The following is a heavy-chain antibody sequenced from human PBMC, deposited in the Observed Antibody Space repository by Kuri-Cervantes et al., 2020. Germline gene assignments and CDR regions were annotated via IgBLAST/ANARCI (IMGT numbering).Heavy chain of an antibody. J-gene: IGHJ4*02. CDR2: IYWDDDK. V-gene: IGHV2-5*02. CDR3: AHGTYCTGGVCPPFAY. D-gene: IGHD2-8*02. CDR1: GFSLSTSGVG. Sequence: SGPTLVKPTQTLTLTCTFSGFSLSTSGVGVGWIRQPPGKALEWLALIYWDDDKRYSPSLKSRLTITKDTSKNQVVLTMTNTDPVDTATYYCAHGTYCTGGVCPPFAYWGQGTLVTVSS.